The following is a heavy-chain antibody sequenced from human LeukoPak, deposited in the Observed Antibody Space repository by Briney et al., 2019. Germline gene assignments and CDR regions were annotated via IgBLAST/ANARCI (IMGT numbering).Heavy chain of an antibody. J-gene: IGHJ4*02. V-gene: IGHV3-30-3*01. D-gene: IGHD3-22*01. CDR3: ARDLRYYYDSSGYHPDY. CDR1: GFTFSSYA. Sequence: GRSLRLSCAASGFTFSSYAMHWVRQAPGKGLEWVAVISYDGSNKYYADSVKGRFTISRDNSKNTLYLQMNSLRAEDTAVYYCARDLRYYYDSSGYHPDYWGQGTLVTVSS. CDR2: ISYDGSNK.